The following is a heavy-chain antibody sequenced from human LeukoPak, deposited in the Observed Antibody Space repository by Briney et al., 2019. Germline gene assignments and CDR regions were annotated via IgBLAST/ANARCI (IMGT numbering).Heavy chain of an antibody. CDR2: ISGSGGST. CDR1: GLTFSSYA. J-gene: IGHJ4*02. D-gene: IGHD1-1*01. V-gene: IGHV3-23*01. CDR3: AKDPLSDGTTLDY. Sequence: GGSLRLSCAASGLTFSSYAMSWVRQAPGKGLEWVSAISGSGGSTYYADSVKGRFTISRDNSKNTLYLQMNSLRAEDTAVYYCAKDPLSDGTTLDYWGQGTLVTVSS.